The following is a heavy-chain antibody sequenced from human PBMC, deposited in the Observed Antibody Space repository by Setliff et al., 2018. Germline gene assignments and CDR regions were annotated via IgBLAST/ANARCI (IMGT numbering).Heavy chain of an antibody. J-gene: IGHJ4*02. Sequence: SETLSLTCTVSGGSISGASIRSYYWSWIRQPPGKGLEFIGYVYYSGTTNYDPSLKSRVTISVDTSKNQFSLKLSSVTAADTAVYYCARGRNIAARLLDSWGQGTLVTVSS. CDR1: GGSISGASIRSYY. D-gene: IGHD6-6*01. V-gene: IGHV4-59*08. CDR2: VYYSGTT. CDR3: ARGRNIAARLLDS.